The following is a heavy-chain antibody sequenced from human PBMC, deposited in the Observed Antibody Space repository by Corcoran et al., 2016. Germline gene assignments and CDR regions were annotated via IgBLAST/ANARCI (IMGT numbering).Heavy chain of an antibody. D-gene: IGHD4-4*01. CDR3: AGSIMTTVSRPSYYFYGMDV. CDR2: INHSGST. J-gene: IGHJ6*02. V-gene: IGHV4-34*01. CDR1: GGSLSSYY. Sequence: QQQQWGAGLLQPSETLSLTCAVYGGSLSSYYWSWIRQPPGKGLEWIGEINHSGSTNYNPSLKTRVTISVDTSKNQFSLKLNSVTAADTAVYYCAGSIMTTVSRPSYYFYGMDVWGQGTTVTVSS.